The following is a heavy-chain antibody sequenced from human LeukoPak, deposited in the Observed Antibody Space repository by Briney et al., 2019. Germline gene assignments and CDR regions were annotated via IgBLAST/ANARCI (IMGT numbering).Heavy chain of an antibody. Sequence: PSETLSLTCTVSGGPISSYYWSWIRQPPGKELEWIGYVSYSGSTNYNPSLKSRVTISLDTSKNQFSLKLSSVTAADTAVYYCARKSPPYSSSWFDYWGQGTLVTVSS. CDR1: GGPISSYY. CDR2: VSYSGST. D-gene: IGHD6-13*01. V-gene: IGHV4-59*08. J-gene: IGHJ4*02. CDR3: ARKSPPYSSSWFDY.